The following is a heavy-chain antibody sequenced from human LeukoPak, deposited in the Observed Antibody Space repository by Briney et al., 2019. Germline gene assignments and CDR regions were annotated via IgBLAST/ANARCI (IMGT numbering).Heavy chain of an antibody. V-gene: IGHV3-21*01. CDR1: GFTFSSYS. J-gene: IGHJ3*02. CDR3: ARVVAVAGKAFDI. D-gene: IGHD6-19*01. CDR2: ISSSSSYI. Sequence: GGSLRLSCAASGFTFSSYSMNWVRQAPGKGLEWVSSISSSSSYIYYADSVKGRFTISRDNAKNSLYLQMNSLRAENTAVYYCARVVAVAGKAFDIWGQGTMVTVSS.